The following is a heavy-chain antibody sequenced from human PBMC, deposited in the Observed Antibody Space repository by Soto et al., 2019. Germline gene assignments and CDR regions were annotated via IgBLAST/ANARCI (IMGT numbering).Heavy chain of an antibody. J-gene: IGHJ2*01. CDR2: ISSSSSTI. Sequence: EVQLVESGGGLVQPGGSLRLSCAASGFTFSSYSMNWVRQAPGKGLEWVSYISSSSSTIYYADSVKGRFTISRDNAKNSLYLQMNSLRAEDTAVYYCARDSYYSGYDSYWYFDLWGRGTLVTVSP. D-gene: IGHD5-12*01. CDR1: GFTFSSYS. V-gene: IGHV3-48*01. CDR3: ARDSYYSGYDSYWYFDL.